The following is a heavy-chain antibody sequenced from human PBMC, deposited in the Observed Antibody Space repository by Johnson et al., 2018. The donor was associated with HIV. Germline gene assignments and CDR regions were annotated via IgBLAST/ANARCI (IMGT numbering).Heavy chain of an antibody. V-gene: IGHV3-30*03. CDR3: ARDRASILWVGATQFAFDI. CDR1: GFTFSSYG. J-gene: IGHJ3*02. D-gene: IGHD2-21*01. Sequence: QVQLVESGGGVVQPGRSLRLSCAASGFTFSSYGMHWVRQAPGKGLEWVAVKSSDGNNKYYEDSVKGRLTISRENAKNTLYLKMNSLRAEDTAVYYCARDRASILWVGATQFAFDIWGQGTMVTVSS. CDR2: KSSDGNNK.